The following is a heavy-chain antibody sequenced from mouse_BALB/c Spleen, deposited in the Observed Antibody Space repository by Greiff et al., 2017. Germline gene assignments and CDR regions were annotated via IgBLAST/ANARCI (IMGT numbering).Heavy chain of an antibody. D-gene: IGHD1-1*01. V-gene: IGHV5-4*02. CDR1: GFTFSDYY. J-gene: IGHJ4*01. CDR3: ASDYYGSSYLYAMDY. CDR2: ISDGGSYT. Sequence: EVQLVESGGGLVKPGGSLKLSCAASGFTFSDYYMYWVRQTPEKRLEWVATISDGGSYTYYPDSVKGRFTISRDNAKNNLYLQMSSLKSEDTAMYYCASDYYGSSYLYAMDYWGQGTSVTVSS.